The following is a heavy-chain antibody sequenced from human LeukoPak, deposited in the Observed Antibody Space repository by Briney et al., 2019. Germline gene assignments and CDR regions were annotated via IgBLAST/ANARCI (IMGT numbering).Heavy chain of an antibody. J-gene: IGHJ3*02. CDR2: IYPGDSET. CDR1: GYNFANYW. V-gene: IGHV5-51*01. D-gene: IGHD6-19*01. Sequence: GESLKISCKGSGYNFANYWIAWVRQMPGKGLEWMGIIYPGDSETRYSPSFQGQVTISADKSISTAYLQWSSLKASDTAMYYCARGGGYSSGWYDAFDIWGQGTMVTVSS. CDR3: ARGGGYSSGWYDAFDI.